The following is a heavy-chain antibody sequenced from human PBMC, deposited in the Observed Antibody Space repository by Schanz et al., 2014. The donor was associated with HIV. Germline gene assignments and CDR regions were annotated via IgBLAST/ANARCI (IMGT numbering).Heavy chain of an antibody. V-gene: IGHV1-8*02. CDR3: TRGARDCSNGVCGGTYFDY. CDR2: MNPRSGNT. J-gene: IGHJ4*02. D-gene: IGHD2-8*01. Sequence: QVQLVQSGAEVKNPGASVKVSCKASGYTFTSQYMHWVRQAPGQGLEWMGWMNPRSGNTGYAQKFQGRVTLTRNTSVTTAYMELSSLTSDDTAVYYCTRGARDCSNGVCGGTYFDYWGQGTLVTVSS. CDR1: GYTFTSQY.